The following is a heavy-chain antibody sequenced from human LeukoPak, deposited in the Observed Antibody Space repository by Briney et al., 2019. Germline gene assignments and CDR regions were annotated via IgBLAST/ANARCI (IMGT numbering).Heavy chain of an antibody. J-gene: IGHJ4*02. CDR3: ARDGGSILWFGELLYY. D-gene: IGHD3-10*01. CDR1: GSTVSSNY. Sequence: GGSLGLSCAASGSTVSSNYMSWVRQAPGKGLEWVSVIYSGGSTYYADSVKGRFTISRDNSKNTLYLQMNSLRAEDTAVYYCARDGGSILWFGELLYYWGQGTLVTVSS. V-gene: IGHV3-53*01. CDR2: IYSGGST.